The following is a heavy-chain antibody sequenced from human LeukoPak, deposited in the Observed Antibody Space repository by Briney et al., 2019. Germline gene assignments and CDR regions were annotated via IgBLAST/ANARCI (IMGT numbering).Heavy chain of an antibody. J-gene: IGHJ4*02. CDR3: AREAQYYYDSSGYYNPIDY. Sequence: PSETLSLTCAVYGGSFSGYYWSWIRQPPGKGLEWIGEINLSGSTNYNPSLKSRVTISVDTSKNQFSLKLSSVTAADTAVYYCAREAQYYYDSSGYYNPIDYWGQGTLVTVSS. CDR2: INLSGST. D-gene: IGHD3-22*01. V-gene: IGHV4-34*01. CDR1: GGSFSGYY.